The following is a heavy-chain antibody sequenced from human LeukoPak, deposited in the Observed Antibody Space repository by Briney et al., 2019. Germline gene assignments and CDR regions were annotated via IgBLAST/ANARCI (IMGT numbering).Heavy chain of an antibody. CDR1: GFTFSNAW. CDR2: ISGRVSST. J-gene: IGHJ6*02. V-gene: IGHV3-23*01. Sequence: PGGSLRLSCAASGFTFSNAWMVWVRQTPGKGLEWVSGISGRVSSTYYADSVKGRFTVSRDNSKKTLYLKMNSLRAEDSGVYYCAKAMAAVVAAKVGYYYFGMDVWGQGTTVTVSS. D-gene: IGHD2-15*01. CDR3: AKAMAAVVAAKVGYYYFGMDV.